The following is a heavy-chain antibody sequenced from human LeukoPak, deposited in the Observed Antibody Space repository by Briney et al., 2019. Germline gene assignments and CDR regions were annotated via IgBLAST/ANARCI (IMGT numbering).Heavy chain of an antibody. V-gene: IGHV3-21*01. CDR1: GFTFSKYS. D-gene: IGHD3-22*01. Sequence: GGSLRLSCAASGFTFSKYSMNWVRQAPGKGLEWVSSISSSSSYIYDADSVKGRFTISRDNAKNSLYLQMNSLRAEDTAVYYCARVESVHYYDNSGYYFDAFDIWGQGTMVTVSS. CDR2: ISSSSSYI. J-gene: IGHJ3*02. CDR3: ARVESVHYYDNSGYYFDAFDI.